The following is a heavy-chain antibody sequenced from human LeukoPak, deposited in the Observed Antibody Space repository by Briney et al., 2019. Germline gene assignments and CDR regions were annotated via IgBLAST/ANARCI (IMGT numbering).Heavy chain of an antibody. CDR1: GFTFSSYA. D-gene: IGHD2-2*01. J-gene: IGHJ4*02. Sequence: PGGSLRLSCSASGFTFSSYAMHSVSQAPGKGLEYVSAISSNGGSTYYADSVKGRFTISRDNSNNTLYLQMSSLRAEDTAVYYCVKDLGSTSIYYFDYWGQGTLVTVSS. CDR2: ISSNGGST. V-gene: IGHV3-64D*06. CDR3: VKDLGSTSIYYFDY.